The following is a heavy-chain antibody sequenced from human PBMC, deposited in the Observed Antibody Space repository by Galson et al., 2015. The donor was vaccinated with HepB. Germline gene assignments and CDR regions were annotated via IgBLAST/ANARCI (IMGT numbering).Heavy chain of an antibody. D-gene: IGHD3-9*01. CDR1: GGTFSSYT. CDR2: IIPILGIA. CDR3: ASNDILTGYWDY. J-gene: IGHJ4*02. V-gene: IGHV1-69*02. Sequence: VKVSCKASGGTFSSYTISWVRQAPGQGLEWMGRIIPILGIANYAQKFQGRVTITADKSTSTAYMELSSLRSEDTAVYYCASNDILTGYWDYWGQGTLVTVSS.